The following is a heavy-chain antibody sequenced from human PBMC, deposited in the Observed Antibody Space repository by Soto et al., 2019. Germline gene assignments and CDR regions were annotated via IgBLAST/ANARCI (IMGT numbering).Heavy chain of an antibody. V-gene: IGHV4-59*01. D-gene: IGHD3-10*01. CDR3: VRSGHSFEKVI. Sequence: PSETLSLTCSVSGGSLSSYYWSWIRQPPGKGLEWIGYIYYNGYSHSNPSLKSRVTMSVDTSKNQFSLRVTSVTAADTAVYYCVRSGHSFEKVIWGQGTLVTVSS. CDR1: GGSLSSYY. J-gene: IGHJ4*02. CDR2: IYYNGYS.